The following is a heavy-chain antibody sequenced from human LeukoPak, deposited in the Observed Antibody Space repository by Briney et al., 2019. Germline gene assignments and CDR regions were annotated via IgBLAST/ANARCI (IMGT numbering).Heavy chain of an antibody. Sequence: ASVKVSCKASGYTFTSYGISWVRQAPGQGLEWMGWINPNSGGTNYAQKLQGRVTMTTDTSTSTAYMELRSLRSDDTAVYYCARDASRDSSGYLSYYGMDVWGQGTTVTVSS. D-gene: IGHD3-22*01. CDR1: GYTFTSYG. J-gene: IGHJ6*02. CDR3: ARDASRDSSGYLSYYGMDV. CDR2: INPNSGGT. V-gene: IGHV1-18*01.